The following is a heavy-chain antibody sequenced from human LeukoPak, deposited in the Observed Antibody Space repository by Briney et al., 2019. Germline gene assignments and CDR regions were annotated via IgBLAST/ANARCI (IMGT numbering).Heavy chain of an antibody. D-gene: IGHD5-12*01. J-gene: IGHJ4*02. V-gene: IGHV3-48*01. CDR2: IRSSSSTI. CDR3: ARGIRRIVATTGLYYFDY. Sequence: GGSLRLSCAASGFTFSSYSMNWVRQAPGKGLEWVSYIRSSSSTIYYADSVKGRFTISRDNAKNSLYLQMNSLRAEDTAVYYCARGIRRIVATTGLYYFDYWGQGTLVTVSS. CDR1: GFTFSSYS.